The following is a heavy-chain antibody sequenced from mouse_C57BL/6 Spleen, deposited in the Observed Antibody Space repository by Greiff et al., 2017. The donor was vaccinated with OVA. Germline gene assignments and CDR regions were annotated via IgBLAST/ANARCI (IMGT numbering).Heavy chain of an antibody. CDR2: IDPSDSYT. CDR3: ARSRHFDY. V-gene: IGHV1-69*01. Sequence: QVQLQQPGAELVMPGASVKLSCKASGYTFTSYWMHWVKQRPGQGLAWIGEIDPSDSYTNYNQKFKGKSTLTVDKSSSTAYMQLSSLTSEDSAVYYCARSRHFDYWGQGTTLTVSS. J-gene: IGHJ2*01. CDR1: GYTFTSYW.